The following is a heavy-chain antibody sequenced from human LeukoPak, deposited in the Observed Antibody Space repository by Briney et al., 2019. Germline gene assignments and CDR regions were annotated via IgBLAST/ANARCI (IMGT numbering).Heavy chain of an antibody. CDR2: ISGSGGST. Sequence: GGSLRLSCAASGFTFSSYWMHWVRQAPGKGLEWVSAISGSGGSTYYADSVKGRFTISRDNSKNTLYLQMNSLRAEDTAVYYCAKEPRKSLITGDYFDYWGQGTLVTVSS. D-gene: IGHD1-26*01. CDR1: GFTFSSYW. V-gene: IGHV3-23*01. J-gene: IGHJ4*02. CDR3: AKEPRKSLITGDYFDY.